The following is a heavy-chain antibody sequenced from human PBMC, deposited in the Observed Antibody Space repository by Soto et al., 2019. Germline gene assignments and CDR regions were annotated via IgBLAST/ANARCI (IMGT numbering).Heavy chain of an antibody. Sequence: QVVLLQSGAEVKEPGSSVRVSCQVSGSTFNNFAFSWVRQAPGHGPEWMGGIVVDSNTAEYSQRFQDRVPITADTSTDNLYRELGSLTFEDTAVYYCARAIKRWEVNYYVDFWGQGTLVTVSS. V-gene: IGHV1-69*06. J-gene: IGHJ4*02. D-gene: IGHD1-26*01. CDR1: GSTFNNFA. CDR3: ARAIKRWEVNYYVDF. CDR2: IVVDSNTA.